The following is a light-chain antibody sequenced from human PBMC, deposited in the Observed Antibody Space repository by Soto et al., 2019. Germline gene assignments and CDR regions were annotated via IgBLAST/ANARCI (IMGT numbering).Light chain of an antibody. CDR1: LSVTSY. V-gene: IGKV3-11*01. CDR2: DAS. CDR3: EQLCNWPSTGT. Sequence: EVVWTQSPATISLSPGERATLSCRASLSVTSYLAWYQQKPGQAPMLLIYDASNRATVLPARFSGSGSGTDFALAVSRLEPEDFGVYCCEQLCNWPSTGTFGQGTKGEIK. J-gene: IGKJ1*01.